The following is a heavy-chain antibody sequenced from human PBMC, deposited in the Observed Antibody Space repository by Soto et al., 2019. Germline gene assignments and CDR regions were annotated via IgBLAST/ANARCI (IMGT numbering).Heavy chain of an antibody. Sequence: GGSLRLSCAASGFTVSSIYMSWVRQAPGKGLEWVSVIYSGGSTYYADSVKGRFTIPRDNSKDTLYLQMNSLRADDTAVYFCARGLLGVNQAYWGQGTLVTVSS. J-gene: IGHJ4*02. V-gene: IGHV3-66*01. CDR2: IYSGGST. CDR1: GFTVSSIY. D-gene: IGHD3-16*01. CDR3: ARGLLGVNQAY.